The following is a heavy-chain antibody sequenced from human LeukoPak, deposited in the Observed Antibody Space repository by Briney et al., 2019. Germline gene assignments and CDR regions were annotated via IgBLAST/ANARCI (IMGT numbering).Heavy chain of an antibody. V-gene: IGHV4-59*02. D-gene: IGHD6-19*01. Sequence: SETLSLTCTVSGGSVSSYFWSWIRQPPGKGLEWIGYIYYSGSTHYNPSLKSRVTISVDTSKNHFSLKLSSVTAADTAVYYCTRGRVAGGYYFDYWGQGTLVTVSS. CDR1: GGSVSSYF. CDR3: TRGRVAGGYYFDY. J-gene: IGHJ4*02. CDR2: IYYSGST.